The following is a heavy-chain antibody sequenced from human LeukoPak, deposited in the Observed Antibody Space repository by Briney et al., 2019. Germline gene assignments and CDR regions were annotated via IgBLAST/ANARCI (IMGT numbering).Heavy chain of an antibody. CDR2: TYYSSIWYS. D-gene: IGHD5-24*01. V-gene: IGHV6-1*01. CDR1: GDSVSTNNAG. CDR3: SRGWLQQGFDY. J-gene: IGHJ4*02. Sequence: SQTLSLTCAISGDSVSTNNAGWNWIRQSPSRGLEWLGRTYYSSIWYSHYALSMKSRITINPDTSKNRFSLQLNSVTPEDTAVYYCSRGWLQQGFDYWGQGTLVAVSS.